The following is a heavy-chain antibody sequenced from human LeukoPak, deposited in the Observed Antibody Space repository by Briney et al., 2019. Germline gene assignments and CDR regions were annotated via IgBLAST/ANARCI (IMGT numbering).Heavy chain of an antibody. CDR1: GFTFSSYA. J-gene: IGHJ4*02. V-gene: IGHV3-23*01. CDR3: SKDGITMIVVVTPFDY. CDR2: ISGSGGST. Sequence: GGSLRLSCAASGFTFSSYAMSWVRQAPGKGLEWVSAISGSGGSTYYADSVKGRFTISRDNSKNTLYLQMNSLRAEDTAVYYCSKDGITMIVVVTPFDYWGQGTLVTVSS. D-gene: IGHD3-22*01.